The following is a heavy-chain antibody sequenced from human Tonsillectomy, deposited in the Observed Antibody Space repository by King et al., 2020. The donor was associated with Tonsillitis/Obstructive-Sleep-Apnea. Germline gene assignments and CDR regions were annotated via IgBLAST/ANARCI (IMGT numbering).Heavy chain of an antibody. CDR2: IFWDDYL. V-gene: IGHV2-5*02. CDR3: AHSPPAVAGTVNWFDP. Sequence: TLKESGPTLVKPTQTLTLTCTFSGFSLITSGVCLGWIRQPPGKALEWRALIFWDDYLRYIPSLETTPTITKDTSKNQVVLTMTNMDPGDTATYYCAHSPPAVAGTVNWFDPGGQGTLVTVSS. D-gene: IGHD6-19*01. CDR1: GFSLITSGVC. J-gene: IGHJ5*02.